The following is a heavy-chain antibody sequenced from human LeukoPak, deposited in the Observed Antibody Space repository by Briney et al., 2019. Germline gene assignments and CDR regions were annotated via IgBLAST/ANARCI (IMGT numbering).Heavy chain of an antibody. CDR2: IATSSDYI. J-gene: IGHJ3*02. V-gene: IGHV3-21*06. D-gene: IGHD3-10*01. CDR3: ARGRSITILRGVAISDGFDI. Sequence: PGGSLRLSCAASGFTFSTYSMNWVRQAPGKGLEWVSYIATSSDYIYYAGSLKGRFTISRDNAKNSLYLHMNSLRPDDTAVYYCARGRSITILRGVAISDGFDIWGQGTKVTVS. CDR1: GFTFSTYS.